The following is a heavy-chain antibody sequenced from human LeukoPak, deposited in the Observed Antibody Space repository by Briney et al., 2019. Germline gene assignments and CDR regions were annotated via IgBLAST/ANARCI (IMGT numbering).Heavy chain of an antibody. D-gene: IGHD4-17*01. J-gene: IGHJ4*02. CDR3: AKGQASVTYKYFFDY. V-gene: IGHV3-21*04. CDR1: GFTFSIYN. Sequence: GGSLRLSCVGSGFTFSIYNMNWVRQAPGKGLEWVSSITGSSTYTNYADSLKGRFTISRDNSKNTLYLQMNSLRAEDTAVYYCAKGQASVTYKYFFDYWGQGTLVTVSS. CDR2: ITGSSTYT.